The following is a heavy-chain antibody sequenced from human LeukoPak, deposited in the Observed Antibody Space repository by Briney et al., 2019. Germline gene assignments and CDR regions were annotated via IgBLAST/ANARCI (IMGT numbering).Heavy chain of an antibody. Sequence: SETLSLTCTVSGGSISSYYWSWIRQPPGKGLEWIGYIYYSGSTNYNPSLKSRVTISVDTSKNQFSLKLSSVTAADTAVYYCARAHGSYYDGWFDPWGQGTLVTVSS. CDR2: IYYSGST. J-gene: IGHJ5*02. D-gene: IGHD1-26*01. CDR1: GGSISSYY. CDR3: ARAHGSYYDGWFDP. V-gene: IGHV4-59*01.